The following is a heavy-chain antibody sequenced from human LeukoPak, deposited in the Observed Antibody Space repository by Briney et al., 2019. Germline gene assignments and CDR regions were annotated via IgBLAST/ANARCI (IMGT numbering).Heavy chain of an antibody. CDR2: TYYRSKWYN. CDR3: ARYSSSWTGVAYYFDY. J-gene: IGHJ4*02. V-gene: IGHV6-1*01. Sequence: SQTLTLTCAISGDSGSSNSAAWNWIRQSPSRGLEWLARTYYRSKWYNDYVVSVKGRITINPDTSKNQFSLQLNSVTPEDTAVYYCARYSSSWTGVAYYFDYWGQGTLVTVSS. CDR1: GDSGSSNSAA. D-gene: IGHD6-13*01.